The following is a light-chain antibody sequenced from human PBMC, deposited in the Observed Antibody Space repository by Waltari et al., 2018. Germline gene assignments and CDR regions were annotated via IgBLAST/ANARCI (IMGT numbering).Light chain of an antibody. CDR2: DVS. V-gene: IGLV2-14*03. Sequence: QSALTQPASVSGDPGQSNTIPCTDPSSDGALYKSTSRYQQRPGKAPQVIIYDVSIRPAGIPHRFSGSKSGNTASLTVSGLQAEDEADYYCVSYRSMSTPYVVFGGGTRLTVL. J-gene: IGLJ2*01. CDR3: VSYRSMSTPYVV. CDR1: SSDGALYKS.